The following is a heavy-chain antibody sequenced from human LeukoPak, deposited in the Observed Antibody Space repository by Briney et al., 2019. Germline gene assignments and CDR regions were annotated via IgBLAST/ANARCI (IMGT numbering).Heavy chain of an antibody. CDR3: ASLKFLEWLSLGWFDP. D-gene: IGHD3-3*01. CDR1: GGSISSYY. CDR2: IYYSGST. J-gene: IGHJ5*02. Sequence: SETLSLTCTVSGGSISSYYWSWIRQPPGKGLEWIGCIYYSGSTNYNPSLKSRVTISVDRSKNQFSLKLSSVTAADTAVYYCASLKFLEWLSLGWFDPWGQGTLVTVSS. V-gene: IGHV4-59*01.